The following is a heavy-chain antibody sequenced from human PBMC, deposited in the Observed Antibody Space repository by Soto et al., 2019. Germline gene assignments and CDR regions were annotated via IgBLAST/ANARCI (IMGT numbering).Heavy chain of an antibody. J-gene: IGHJ4*02. CDR1: GGSIGSYY. CDR3: ASPGPR. Sequence: PSETLSLTYTVSGGSIGSYYWSWIRQPPGKGLEWIGCIHYSGSTSYNPSLKSRVTISVDTSKNQFSLKLSSVTAADTAVYYCASPGPRWGQGTLVTVSS. D-gene: IGHD3-10*01. V-gene: IGHV4-59*01. CDR2: IHYSGST.